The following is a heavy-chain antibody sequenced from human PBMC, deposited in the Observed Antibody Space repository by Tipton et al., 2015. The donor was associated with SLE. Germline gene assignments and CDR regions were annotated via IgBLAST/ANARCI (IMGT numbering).Heavy chain of an antibody. J-gene: IGHJ3*02. V-gene: IGHV4-34*01. Sequence: TLSLTCTVSGGSISSYYWSWIRQPPGKGLEWIGEMNHRGSTNYNPPLKSRVTISVDTSKNQFSLKLSSVTAADTAVYYCARLDYSGSLGAFDIWGQGTMVTVSS. CDR1: GGSISSYY. CDR2: MNHRGST. CDR3: ARLDYSGSLGAFDI. D-gene: IGHD1-26*01.